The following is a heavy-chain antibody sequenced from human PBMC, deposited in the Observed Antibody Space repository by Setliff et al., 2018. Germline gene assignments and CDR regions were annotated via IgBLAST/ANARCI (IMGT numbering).Heavy chain of an antibody. CDR2: IYPGDSHT. CDR3: ARWQWLDAFDI. Sequence: PGESLKISCKGSGYSFSNFWIGWVRQVPGKGLEWMGIIYPGDSHTRYSPSFQGQVTISADKSISTAYLQWSSLKASDTAMYYCARWQWLDAFDIWGQGTMVTVSS. CDR1: GYSFSNFW. J-gene: IGHJ3*02. V-gene: IGHV5-51*01. D-gene: IGHD6-19*01.